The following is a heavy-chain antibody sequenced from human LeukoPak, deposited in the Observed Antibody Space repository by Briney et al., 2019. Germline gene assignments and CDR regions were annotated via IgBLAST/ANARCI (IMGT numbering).Heavy chain of an antibody. J-gene: IGHJ6*03. CDR3: ARLGFGSGGSCPYYLYYMDV. CDR1: GGSISSYY. V-gene: IGHV4-59*08. D-gene: IGHD2-15*01. Sequence: SETLSLTCTVSGGSISSYYWSWIRQPPGKGLEWIAYIYDSGSTNSNPSLKSRVTMSAETSKIEFSLKLSSVTATDTAVYYCARLGFGSGGSCPYYLYYMDVWGKGTTVTVSS. CDR2: IYDSGST.